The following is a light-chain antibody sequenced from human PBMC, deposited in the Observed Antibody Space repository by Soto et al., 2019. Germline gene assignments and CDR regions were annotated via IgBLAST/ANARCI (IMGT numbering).Light chain of an antibody. CDR3: QQYNSYLYT. J-gene: IGKJ2*01. CDR1: QSISSW. V-gene: IGKV1-5*03. CDR2: KAY. Sequence: DIQMTQSPSTLSASVGDRVTITCRASQSISSWLAWYQQKPGKAPKLLIYKAYSLESGVPSRFSGSGSGTEFTLTISSLQPDDFATYYCQQYNSYLYTFGQGTKVDTK.